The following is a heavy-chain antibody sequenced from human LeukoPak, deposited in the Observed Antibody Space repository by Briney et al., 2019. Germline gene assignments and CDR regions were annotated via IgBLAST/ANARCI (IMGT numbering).Heavy chain of an antibody. CDR2: INPSGGST. CDR3: ARDLYGSGSFLVY. D-gene: IGHD3-10*01. V-gene: IGHV1-46*01. CDR1: GYTFTSYH. Sequence: ASVKVSCKASGYTFTSYHVHWARQAPRQGLEWMGIINPSGGSTSYTQKFQGRVTMTRDTSTSTVYMELSSLRSEDTAMYYCARDLYGSGSFLVYWGQGTLVTVSS. J-gene: IGHJ4*02.